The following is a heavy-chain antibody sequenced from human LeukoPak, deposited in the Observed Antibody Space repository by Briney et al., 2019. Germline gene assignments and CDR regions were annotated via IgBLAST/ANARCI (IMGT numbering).Heavy chain of an antibody. CDR1: GYTFSTYT. D-gene: IGHD5-24*01. V-gene: IGHV1-3*01. CDR3: AREIDRDDYNRFFDY. Sequence: GASVKVSCKASGYTFSTYTVHWVRQAPGQRLEWMGWINAGNGNTKYSQNFQGRVGITRDTSASTAYMEMSSLRCEDTAVYYCAREIDRDDYNRFFDYWGQGTLVTVSS. J-gene: IGHJ4*02. CDR2: INAGNGNT.